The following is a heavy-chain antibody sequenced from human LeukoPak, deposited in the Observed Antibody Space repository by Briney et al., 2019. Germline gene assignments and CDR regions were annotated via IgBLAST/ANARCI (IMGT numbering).Heavy chain of an antibody. CDR3: ARLTNKENYYDSSGYAFDI. D-gene: IGHD3-22*01. CDR1: GGSFSSYY. J-gene: IGHJ3*02. CDR2: INYSGST. V-gene: IGHV4-39*01. Sequence: SETLSLTCAVYGGSFSSYYWGWIRQPPGKGLEWIGSINYSGSTYYNPSLKSRVTISVDTSKDQFSLKLSSVTAADTAVYYCARLTNKENYYDSSGYAFDIWGQGTMVTVSS.